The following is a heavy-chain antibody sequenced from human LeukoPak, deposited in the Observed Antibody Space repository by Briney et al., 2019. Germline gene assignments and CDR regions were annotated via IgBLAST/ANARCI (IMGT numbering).Heavy chain of an antibody. Sequence: SSETLSLTCAVYGGSFSGYSWTWIRQPPGKGREWIGEIKDSGSHTFNSSLKSRVTMSVDASNNQFSVRLSSLTAADTAVYYCARGRFSCLTRATTSQFDYWGQGTLVTVSS. J-gene: IGHJ4*02. CDR2: IKDSGSH. V-gene: IGHV4-34*01. CDR1: GGSFSGYS. D-gene: IGHD4-23*01. CDR3: ARGRFSCLTRATTSQFDY.